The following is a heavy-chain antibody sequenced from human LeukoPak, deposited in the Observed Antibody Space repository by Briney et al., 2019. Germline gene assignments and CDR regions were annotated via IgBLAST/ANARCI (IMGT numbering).Heavy chain of an antibody. CDR2: IFYSGST. J-gene: IGHJ4*02. D-gene: IGHD2-15*01. Sequence: KTSETLSLTCTVSGGSISTSSYYWGWIRQPPGKGLEWIGTIFYSGSTYYNPSLKSRVTISVDTSKNQFSLSLTSVTAADTAVYYCARVAGVEVAPATSYWGQGTLVTVSS. V-gene: IGHV4-39*07. CDR1: GGSISTSSYY. CDR3: ARVAGVEVAPATSY.